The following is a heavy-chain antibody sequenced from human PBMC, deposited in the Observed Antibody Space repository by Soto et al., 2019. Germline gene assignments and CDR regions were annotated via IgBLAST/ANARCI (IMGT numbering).Heavy chain of an antibody. CDR1: GGTFSSYA. Sequence: QVQLVQSGAEVKKPGSSVKVSCKASGGTFSSYAISWVRQAPGQGLEWMGGIIPIFGTANYAQKFQGRVTITADEXXSXAXXELRSLRSEDTAVYYCARAGLGYCISTSCYNGMDVWGQGTTVTVSS. D-gene: IGHD2-2*02. J-gene: IGHJ6*02. V-gene: IGHV1-69*12. CDR3: ARAGLGYCISTSCYNGMDV. CDR2: IIPIFGTA.